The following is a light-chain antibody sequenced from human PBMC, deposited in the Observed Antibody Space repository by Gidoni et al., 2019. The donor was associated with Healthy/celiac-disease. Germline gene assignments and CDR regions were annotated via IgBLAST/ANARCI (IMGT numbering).Light chain of an antibody. V-gene: IGKV1-9*01. CDR1: QGISSY. Sequence: DIQLTQSPSFLSASVGDRVTITCRASQGISSYLAWYQQKPGKAPKLLNYAASTLQSGVPSRFSGSGSGTEFTLTISSLYPEDFATYYCQQLNSYPATFXGXTKVEIK. J-gene: IGKJ4*01. CDR2: AAS. CDR3: QQLNSYPAT.